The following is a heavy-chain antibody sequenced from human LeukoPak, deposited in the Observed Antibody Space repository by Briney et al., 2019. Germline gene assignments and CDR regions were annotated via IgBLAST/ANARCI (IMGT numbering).Heavy chain of an antibody. D-gene: IGHD4-11*01. J-gene: IGHJ6*03. CDR1: GFTFSSYA. V-gene: IGHV3-30*04. Sequence: PGRSLRLSCAASGFTFSSYAMHWVRQAPGKGLEWVAVISYDGSNKYYADSVKGRFTISRDNSKNTLHLQMNSLRAEDTAVYYCARGLQSAIGYYYYYMDVWGKGTTVTVSS. CDR3: ARGLQSAIGYYYYYMDV. CDR2: ISYDGSNK.